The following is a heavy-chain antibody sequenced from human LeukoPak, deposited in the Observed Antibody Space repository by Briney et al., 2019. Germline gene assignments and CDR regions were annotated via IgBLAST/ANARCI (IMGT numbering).Heavy chain of an antibody. D-gene: IGHD3/OR15-3a*01. J-gene: IGHJ4*02. V-gene: IGHV3-23*01. CDR1: GFTFSSYA. CDR3: ARVYDFWSHGYFDY. Sequence: PGGSLRLSCAASGFTFSSYAMSWVRQAPGKGLEWVSAISGSGGSTYYADSVKGRFTISRDNSKNTLYLQMNSLRAEDAAVYYCARVYDFWSHGYFDYWGQGTLVTVSS. CDR2: ISGSGGST.